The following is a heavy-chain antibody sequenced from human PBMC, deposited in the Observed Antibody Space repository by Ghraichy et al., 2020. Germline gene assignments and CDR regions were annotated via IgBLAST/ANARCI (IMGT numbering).Heavy chain of an antibody. J-gene: IGHJ4*02. D-gene: IGHD6-19*01. CDR2: TYSGGST. CDR3: ARAWYSSGWYAY. CDR1: GFTVSSNY. V-gene: IGHV3-53*01. Sequence: GGSLRLSCAASGFTVSSNYITWVRQAPGKGLEWVSVTYSGGSTYYADSVKGRLTISRDNSKTTVYLQMNSLRAEDTAMYYCARAWYSSGWYAYWGQGTLVTVSS.